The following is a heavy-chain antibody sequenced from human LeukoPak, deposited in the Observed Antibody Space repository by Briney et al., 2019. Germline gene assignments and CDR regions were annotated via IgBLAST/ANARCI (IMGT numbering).Heavy chain of an antibody. J-gene: IGHJ4*02. Sequence: GSLGLSCAASGFTFSSYGMHWVRQAPGKGLEWVAVIWYDGSNKYYADSVKGRFTISRDNSKNTLYLQMNSLRAEDTAVYYCARDSDSSGCSPDYWGQGTLVTVSS. CDR1: GFTFSSYG. CDR2: IWYDGSNK. V-gene: IGHV3-33*01. CDR3: ARDSDSSGCSPDY. D-gene: IGHD3-22*01.